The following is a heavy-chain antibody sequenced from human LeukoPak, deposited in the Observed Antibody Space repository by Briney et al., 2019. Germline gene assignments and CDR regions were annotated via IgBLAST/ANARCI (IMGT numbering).Heavy chain of an antibody. CDR3: ARDSGSREKEDTAMPRVDY. J-gene: IGHJ4*02. D-gene: IGHD5-18*01. Sequence: GASVKVSCKASGYAFSSYGISWVRQAPGQGLEWMGWINAYNGNTNYAQKLQGRVTMTTDTSTSTAYMELRSLRSDDTAVYYCARDSGSREKEDTAMPRVDYWGQGTLVTVSS. V-gene: IGHV1-18*01. CDR1: GYAFSSYG. CDR2: INAYNGNT.